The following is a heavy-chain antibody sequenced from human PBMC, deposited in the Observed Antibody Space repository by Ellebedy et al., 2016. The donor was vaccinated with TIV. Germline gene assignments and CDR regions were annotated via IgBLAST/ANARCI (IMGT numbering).Heavy chain of an antibody. D-gene: IGHD6-19*01. V-gene: IGHV4-39*02. CDR3: ATEIPVAARIEF. Sequence: MPSETLSLTCSVSGGSINSRGYSWDWIRQPPGKGLEWIGSISDSGSTFYNPSLKSRVRISVETSKNQFSRKLRSVTAADTAVYYCATEIPVAARIEFWGQGALVTVSS. J-gene: IGHJ4*02. CDR1: GGSINSRGYS. CDR2: ISDSGST.